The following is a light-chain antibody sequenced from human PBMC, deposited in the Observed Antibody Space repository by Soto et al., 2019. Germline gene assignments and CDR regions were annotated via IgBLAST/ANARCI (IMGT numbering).Light chain of an antibody. CDR2: RND. CDR3: AAWDDSLSRYV. J-gene: IGLJ1*01. CDR1: SSNIGSNY. Sequence: QSVLTQPPSASGTPGQGVAISCSGSSSNIGSNYVYWYQQLPGTAPKLLICRNDQRPSGVPDRFSGSKSGTSASLALSGLRSEDEADYYCAAWDDSLSRYVFGTGTQLTVL. V-gene: IGLV1-47*01.